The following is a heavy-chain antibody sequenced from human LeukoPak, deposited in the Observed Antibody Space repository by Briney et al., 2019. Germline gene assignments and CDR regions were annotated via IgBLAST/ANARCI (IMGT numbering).Heavy chain of an antibody. CDR3: AKDATGYSSGCLDY. J-gene: IGHJ4*02. CDR1: GFPFSSYW. Sequence: GGSLRLSCAASGFPFSSYWMSWVRQAPGKGLEWVSAISGSGGSTYYADSVKGRFTISRDSSKNTLYLQMNSLRAEDTAVYYCAKDATGYSSGCLDYWGQGTLVTVSS. V-gene: IGHV3-23*01. CDR2: ISGSGGST. D-gene: IGHD6-19*01.